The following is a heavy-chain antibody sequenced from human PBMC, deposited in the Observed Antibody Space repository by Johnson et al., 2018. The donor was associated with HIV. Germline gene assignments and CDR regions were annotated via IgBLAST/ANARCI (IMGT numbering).Heavy chain of an antibody. CDR2: IYWNGGRT. Sequence: VQLVESGGGLVKPGGSLRLSCVVSGFTFDDYGMSWVRQAPGKGLEWVSGIYWNGGRTGSADAMKRRFTTSRDNAKNSLYLQMTSLRAEDTALYYCAKDMGDSGSYFDAFDIWGQGTMVTVSS. J-gene: IGHJ3*02. D-gene: IGHD1-26*01. CDR1: GFTFDDYG. V-gene: IGHV3-20*04. CDR3: AKDMGDSGSYFDAFDI.